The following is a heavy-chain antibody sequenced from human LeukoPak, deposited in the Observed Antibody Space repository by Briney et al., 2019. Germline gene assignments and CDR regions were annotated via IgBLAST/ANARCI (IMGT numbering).Heavy chain of an antibody. Sequence: GASVKVSCKASGGTFSSNAISWVRQAPGQGLEWMGRIIPIINIANYAQKFQGRVAITTDKFTSTTYMELSSLRSEDTAVYYCARRTGSITYYYDSSGYHDPWGQGTLVTVSS. D-gene: IGHD3-22*01. V-gene: IGHV1-69*04. CDR3: ARRTGSITYYYDSSGYHDP. CDR2: IIPIINIA. J-gene: IGHJ5*02. CDR1: GGTFSSNA.